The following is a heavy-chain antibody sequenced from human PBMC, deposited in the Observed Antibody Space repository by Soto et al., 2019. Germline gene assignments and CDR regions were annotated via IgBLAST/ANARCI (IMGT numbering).Heavy chain of an antibody. V-gene: IGHV3-23*01. D-gene: IGHD6-19*01. CDR2: ISGSGGST. J-gene: IGHJ4*02. Sequence: GGSLRLSCAASGFTFSSYAMSWVRQAPGKGLEWVSAISGSGGSTYYADSVKGRFTISRDNSKNTLYLQMKSLRAEDTAVYYCAKVGKRGWPRFYFDYWGQGTLVTVSS. CDR3: AKVGKRGWPRFYFDY. CDR1: GFTFSSYA.